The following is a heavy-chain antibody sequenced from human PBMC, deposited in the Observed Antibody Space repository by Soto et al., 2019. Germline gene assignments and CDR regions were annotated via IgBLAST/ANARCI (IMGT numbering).Heavy chain of an antibody. J-gene: IGHJ3*02. CDR1: GFTFSSYG. CDR2: ISYDGSNK. D-gene: IGHD3-22*01. CDR3: AKDRYYYDSSGSISDAFDI. V-gene: IGHV3-30*18. Sequence: GGSLRLSCAASGFTFSSYGMHWVRQAPGKGLEWVAVISYDGSNKYYADSVKGRFTISRDNSKNTLYLQMNSLRAEDTAVYYCAKDRYYYDSSGSISDAFDIWGQGTMVTVSS.